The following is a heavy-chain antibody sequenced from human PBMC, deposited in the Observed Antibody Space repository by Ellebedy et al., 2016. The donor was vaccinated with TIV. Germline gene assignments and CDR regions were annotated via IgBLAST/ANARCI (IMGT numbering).Heavy chain of an antibody. V-gene: IGHV3-23*01. CDR2: LTIGGVT. D-gene: IGHD3-10*01. CDR1: RFTFSTYA. CDR3: AKDSGRSGWISDY. Sequence: GESLKISCVVSRFTFSTYAMRWFRQAPGKGLGCVSALTIGGVTFYADSVKGRFTISRDSSKNTLYLQMNSLRVEDTAIYFCAKDSGRSGWISDYWGQGTLVTVSS. J-gene: IGHJ4*02.